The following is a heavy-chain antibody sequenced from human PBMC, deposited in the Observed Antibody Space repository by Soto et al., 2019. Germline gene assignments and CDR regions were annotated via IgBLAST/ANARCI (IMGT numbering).Heavy chain of an antibody. V-gene: IGHV3-23*01. CDR2: ISGSGGTT. J-gene: IGHJ4*02. Sequence: GGSLRHSCAASGFTFSNYANNWIRQPPGKRLEWVSSISGSGGTTYYADPVKGRFSISRDNSKNILYLHMNTLRAEVTAVYYCVQAWFADYWGQGALVTGSS. CDR1: GFTFSNYA. D-gene: IGHD3-10*01. CDR3: VQAWFADY.